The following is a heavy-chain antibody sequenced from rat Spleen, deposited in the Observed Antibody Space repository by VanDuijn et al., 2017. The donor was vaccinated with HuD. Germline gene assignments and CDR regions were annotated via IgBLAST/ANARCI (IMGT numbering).Heavy chain of an antibody. V-gene: IGHV3-1*01. D-gene: IGHD1-12*02. J-gene: IGHJ1*01. CDR3: ARSADYDGSYYWGGYWYFDI. Sequence: EVRLQESGPGLVKPSQSLSLTCSVTGYSITSNYWGWIRKFPGNKMEWMGYISYRGSTSYNPSLKSRISITRDTSKNQFFLQLNSVTTEDTATYYCARSADYDGSYYWGGYWYFDIWGPGTMVTVSS. CDR2: ISYRGST. CDR1: GYSITSNY.